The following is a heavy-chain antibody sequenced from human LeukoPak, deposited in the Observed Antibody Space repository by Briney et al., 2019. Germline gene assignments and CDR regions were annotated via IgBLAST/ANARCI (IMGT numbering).Heavy chain of an antibody. CDR2: ISYDGSNK. J-gene: IGHJ1*01. D-gene: IGHD3-22*01. Sequence: GRSLRLSCAASGFTFSSYAMHWVRQAPGKGLEWVAVISYDGSNKYYADSVKGRFTISRDNSKNTLYLQMNSLRAEDTAVYYCATYSSLNRREFQYWGQGTLLTVSS. CDR1: GFTFSSYA. CDR3: ATYSSLNRREFQY. V-gene: IGHV3-30-3*01.